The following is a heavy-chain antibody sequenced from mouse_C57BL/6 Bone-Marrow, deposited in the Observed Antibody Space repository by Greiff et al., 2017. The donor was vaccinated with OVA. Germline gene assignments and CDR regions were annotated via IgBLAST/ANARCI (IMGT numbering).Heavy chain of an antibody. CDR2: ISYSGST. J-gene: IGHJ1*03. CDR3: ARTYYGSIWYFDV. D-gene: IGHD1-1*01. Sequence: EVQRVESGPGLAKPSQTLSLTCSVTGYSITSDYWNWIRKFPGNKLEYMGYISYSGSTYYNPSLKSRISITRDTSKNQYYLQLNSVTTEDTATYYCARTYYGSIWYFDVWGTGTTVTVSS. V-gene: IGHV3-8*01. CDR1: GYSITSDY.